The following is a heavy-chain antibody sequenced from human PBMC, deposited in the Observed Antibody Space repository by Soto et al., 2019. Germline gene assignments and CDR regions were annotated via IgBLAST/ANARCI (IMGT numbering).Heavy chain of an antibody. Sequence: GVSLRLSCAASGFTFANYAMTWVRQAPGKGLEWVSTISGGGSITYYADSLKGRFTISRDNSKNTLYLQINSLRAEDTAVYYCAKTIRGGYSSSWYYFDYWGQGTLVTSPQ. D-gene: IGHD6-13*01. CDR1: GFTFANYA. J-gene: IGHJ4*02. CDR2: ISGGGSIT. V-gene: IGHV3-23*01. CDR3: AKTIRGGYSSSWYYFDY.